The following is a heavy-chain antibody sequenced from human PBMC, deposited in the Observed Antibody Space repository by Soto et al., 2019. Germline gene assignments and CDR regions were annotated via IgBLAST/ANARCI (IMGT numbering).Heavy chain of an antibody. Sequence: EVQLVESGGGLVQPGGSLKLSCAASGFTFSGSAMHWVRQASGQGLAWVGRIRSKANSYATAYAASVKGRFTISRDDSKNTAYLQMNSLKIEDTAVYYCTRAYGDLRYYYYGLDVWGQGTTVTVSS. CDR2: IRSKANSYAT. CDR1: GFTFSGSA. J-gene: IGHJ6*02. CDR3: TRAYGDLRYYYYGLDV. D-gene: IGHD4-17*01. V-gene: IGHV3-73*02.